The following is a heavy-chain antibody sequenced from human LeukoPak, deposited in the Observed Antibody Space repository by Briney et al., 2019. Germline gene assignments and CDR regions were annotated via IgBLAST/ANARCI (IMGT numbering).Heavy chain of an antibody. V-gene: IGHV3-7*01. Sequence: GGSLRLSCAASGFTFTKYWMTWVRQAPGKGLEWVGNIKQDGSDKNYMDSVKGRFTISRDNTKNSVYLQMSSLRAEDTAVYYCALSAGAGAFDIWGQGTMVTVSS. CDR3: ALSAGAGAFDI. J-gene: IGHJ3*02. D-gene: IGHD6-19*01. CDR1: GFTFTKYW. CDR2: IKQDGSDK.